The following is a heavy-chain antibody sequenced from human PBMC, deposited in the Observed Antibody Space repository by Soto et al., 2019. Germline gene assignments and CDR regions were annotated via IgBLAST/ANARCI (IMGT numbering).Heavy chain of an antibody. D-gene: IGHD2-21*02. V-gene: IGHV1-18*01. J-gene: IGHJ3*02. CDR1: GYTFTYYG. Sequence: QVQLVQSGTEVKKPGASVKVSCKASGYTFTYYGINWVRQAPGQGLEWVGWISAHSGDTKYAQKVQGRVTMNTDTSTRTAYMELRSLRSDDTAVYYCARTYCGGNCYSAFDIWGQGTMVTVS. CDR3: ARTYCGGNCYSAFDI. CDR2: ISAHSGDT.